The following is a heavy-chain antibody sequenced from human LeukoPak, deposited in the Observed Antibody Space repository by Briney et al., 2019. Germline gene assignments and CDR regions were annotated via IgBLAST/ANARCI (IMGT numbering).Heavy chain of an antibody. Sequence: GGSLRLSCAASGFTVSSNYMSWVRQAPGKGLEWVSVIYSGGSTYYADSVKGRFTISRDNSKNTLYLQMNSLRAEDTAVYYCAKDNTMVRRVFDYWGQGTLVTVSS. CDR1: GFTVSSNY. V-gene: IGHV3-66*01. CDR2: IYSGGST. CDR3: AKDNTMVRRVFDY. J-gene: IGHJ4*02. D-gene: IGHD3-10*01.